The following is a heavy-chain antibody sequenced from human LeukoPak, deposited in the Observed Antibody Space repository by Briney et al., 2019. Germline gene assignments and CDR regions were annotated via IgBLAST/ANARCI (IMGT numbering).Heavy chain of an antibody. Sequence: PGRSLRLSCAASGFTFSSYGMHWVRQAPGKGLEWVAVIWYGGSNKYYADSVKGRFTISRDNSKNTLYLQMNSLRVEDTAVYYCARSNSHYFDYWGQGTLVTVSS. V-gene: IGHV3-33*01. D-gene: IGHD2/OR15-2a*01. CDR1: GFTFSSYG. J-gene: IGHJ4*02. CDR3: ARSNSHYFDY. CDR2: IWYGGSNK.